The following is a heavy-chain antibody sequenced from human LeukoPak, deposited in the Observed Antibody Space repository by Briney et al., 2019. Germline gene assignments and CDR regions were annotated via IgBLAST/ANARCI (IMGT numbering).Heavy chain of an antibody. D-gene: IGHD3-10*01. V-gene: IGHV3-9*03. J-gene: IGHJ3*02. CDR3: AKAFYFASDYYAFDI. CDR2: ISWNSGRI. CDR1: GFTFDDYA. Sequence: GRSLRLSXAASGFTFDDYAMHWVRQPPGEGLEWVSGISWNSGRIGYADSVKGRFTISRDNAKNSLYLQMNSLRVEDMALYYCAKAFYFASDYYAFDIWGQGTMVTVSS.